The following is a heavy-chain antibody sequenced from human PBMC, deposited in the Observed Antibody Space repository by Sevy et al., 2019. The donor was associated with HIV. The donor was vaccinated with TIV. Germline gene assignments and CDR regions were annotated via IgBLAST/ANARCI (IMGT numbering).Heavy chain of an antibody. CDR3: ARGGDFNDRSAKRDFDY. CDR1: GFTFSNYG. D-gene: IGHD3-22*01. J-gene: IGHJ4*02. CDR2: IWNDGSNK. Sequence: GSLRLSCAASGFTFSNYGMHWVRQAPGKGLEWVAVIWNDGSNKYYADSVKGRFTISRVNSKNTLYLQMNSLRVEDTAVYFCARGGDFNDRSAKRDFDYWGQGTLVTVSS. V-gene: IGHV3-33*01.